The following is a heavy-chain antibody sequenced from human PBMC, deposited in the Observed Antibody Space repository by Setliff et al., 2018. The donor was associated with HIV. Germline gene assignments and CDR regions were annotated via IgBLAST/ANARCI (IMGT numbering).Heavy chain of an antibody. CDR2: INHSGST. D-gene: IGHD3-22*01. J-gene: IGHJ5*02. Sequence: PSETLSLTCAVYGGSFSGSYWSWIRQPPGKGLEWIGEINHSGSTNYSPSLKSRVTISVDTSKNQFSLKVRYVTAADTAIYYCARYRYYYDSSGYGRWFDPWGQGTLVTVSS. V-gene: IGHV4-34*01. CDR3: ARYRYYYDSSGYGRWFDP. CDR1: GGSFSGSY.